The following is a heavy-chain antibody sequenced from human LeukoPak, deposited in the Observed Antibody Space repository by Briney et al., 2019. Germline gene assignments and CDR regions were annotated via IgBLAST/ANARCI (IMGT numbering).Heavy chain of an antibody. Sequence: ASVEVSCKASGYTFTSNDFNWVRQDTGQGLEWMGWMNPHSGNTAYAQKFQGRVTMTRNTAISTAYVELSSLRSEDTAVYYCARPKSKYDSSGYYPLDYWGQGTLVTVSS. CDR1: GYTFTSND. V-gene: IGHV1-8*01. CDR2: MNPHSGNT. D-gene: IGHD3-22*01. J-gene: IGHJ4*02. CDR3: ARPKSKYDSSGYYPLDY.